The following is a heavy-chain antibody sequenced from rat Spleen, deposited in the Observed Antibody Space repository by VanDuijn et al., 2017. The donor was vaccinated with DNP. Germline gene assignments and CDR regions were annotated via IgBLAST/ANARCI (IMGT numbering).Heavy chain of an antibody. D-gene: IGHD1-7*01. CDR3: ARGGYYGYD. J-gene: IGHJ2*01. CDR1: GYSITNTY. Sequence: VQLQESGPGLVKPSQSLSLTCSVTGYSITNTYRWNWIRKFPGNKLEWMGIMWSGGDTSYNSPLKSRLSISRDTSKSQVFLKMSSLQTEDTATYYCARGGYYGYDWGQGLMVTVSS. CDR2: MWSGGDT. V-gene: IGHV2-32*01.